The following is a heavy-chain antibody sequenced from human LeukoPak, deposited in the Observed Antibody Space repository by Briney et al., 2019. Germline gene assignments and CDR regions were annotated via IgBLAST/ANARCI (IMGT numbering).Heavy chain of an antibody. CDR1: GGSISSYY. V-gene: IGHV4-59*08. J-gene: IGHJ4*02. CDR2: IYYSGST. Sequence: SETLSLTCTVSGGSISSYYWSWIRQPPGKGLEWIGYIYYSGSTNYNPSLKSRVTISVDTSKNQSSLKLSSVAAADTAVYYCARQTAVAAGIDYWGQGTLVTVSS. CDR3: ARQTAVAAGIDY. D-gene: IGHD6-19*01.